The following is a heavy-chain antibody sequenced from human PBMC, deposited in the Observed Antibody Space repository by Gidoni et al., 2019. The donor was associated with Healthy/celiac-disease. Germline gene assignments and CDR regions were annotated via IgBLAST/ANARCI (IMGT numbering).Heavy chain of an antibody. CDR2: IWYDGSNK. V-gene: IGHV3-33*01. CDR1: GFTFSSYG. CDR3: AIGSATKHYYYYGMDV. J-gene: IGHJ6*02. D-gene: IGHD5-12*01. Sequence: QVQLVESGGGVVQPGRSLRLSLAASGFTFSSYGMHWVRQAPGKGLEWVAVIWYDGSNKYYADSVKGRFTISRDNSKNTLYLQMNSLRAEDTAVYYCAIGSATKHYYYYGMDVWGQGTTVTVSS.